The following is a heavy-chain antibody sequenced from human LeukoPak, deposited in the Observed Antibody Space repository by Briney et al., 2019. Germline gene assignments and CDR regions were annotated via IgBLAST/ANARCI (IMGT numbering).Heavy chain of an antibody. J-gene: IGHJ3*02. V-gene: IGHV3-30*18. CDR2: ISYDGSNK. CDR1: GFTFSSYG. D-gene: IGHD3-10*01. Sequence: PGGSLRLSCAASGFTFSSYGMHWVRQAPGKGLEWVVVISYDGSNKYYADSVKGRFTISRDNSKNTLYLQMNSLRAEDTAVYYCAKDHYGSGSYYIRTTDAFDIWGQGTMVTVSS. CDR3: AKDHYGSGSYYIRTTDAFDI.